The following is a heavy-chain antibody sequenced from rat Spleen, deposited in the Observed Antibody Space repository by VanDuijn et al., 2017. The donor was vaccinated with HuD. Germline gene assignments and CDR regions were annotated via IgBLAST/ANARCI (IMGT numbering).Heavy chain of an antibody. J-gene: IGHJ2*01. CDR1: GFIFSDFG. V-gene: IGHV5-7*01. Sequence: EVQLVESGGGLVQPGRSLKLSCTASGFIFSDFGMHWIRQAPTKGLEWVASISYDVSTTYYRDSVKGRFTISRDNVKSTLYLQMDSLRSEDTATYYCARQETGRWDYWGQGVMVTVSS. CDR2: ISYDVSTT. D-gene: IGHD5-1*01. CDR3: ARQETGRWDY.